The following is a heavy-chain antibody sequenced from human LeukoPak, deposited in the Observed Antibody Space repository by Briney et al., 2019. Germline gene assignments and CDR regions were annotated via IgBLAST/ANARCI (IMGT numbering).Heavy chain of an antibody. CDR3: ASQIQLWYSHNWFDP. V-gene: IGHV3-74*01. Sequence: GGSLRLSCAASGFTFSSYWMHWVRQAPGKGLVWVSRINSDGSSTSYADSVKGRFTISRDNAKNTLYLQMNSLRAEDTAVYYCASQIQLWYSHNWFDPWGQGILVTVSS. D-gene: IGHD5-18*01. CDR2: INSDGSST. CDR1: GFTFSSYW. J-gene: IGHJ5*02.